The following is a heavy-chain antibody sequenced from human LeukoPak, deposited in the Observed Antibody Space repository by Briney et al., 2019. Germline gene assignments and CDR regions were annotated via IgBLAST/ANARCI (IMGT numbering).Heavy chain of an antibody. V-gene: IGHV4-39*01. CDR3: ARHRWDGTFNFDY. Sequence: SETLSLTCTVSGGSISSSSDFWGWVRQPPGKWLEWIGSIYYSGRTYNNPSLKSRVTISVDTSKNQFSLKLSSVTAADTAVYYRARHRWDGTFNFDYWGQGTLVPVSS. J-gene: IGHJ4*02. D-gene: IGHD1-1*01. CDR1: GGSISSSSDF. CDR2: IYYSGRT.